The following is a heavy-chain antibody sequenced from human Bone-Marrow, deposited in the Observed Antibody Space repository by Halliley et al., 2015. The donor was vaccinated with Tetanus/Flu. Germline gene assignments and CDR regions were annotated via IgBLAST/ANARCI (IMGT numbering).Heavy chain of an antibody. CDR2: ISPNDDSI. CDR3: ARDGPYYYDTSGYYQAFDF. V-gene: IGHV3-48*03. CDR1: GFTFSRYG. D-gene: IGHD3-22*01. Sequence: CAASGFTFSRYGMNWVRQAPGKGLEWISYISPNDDSIHYADSVKGRFTVSRDNANKLLSLQMNSLRAEDTGVYYCARDGPYYYDTSGYYQAFDFWGQGSLVIVSS. J-gene: IGHJ4*02.